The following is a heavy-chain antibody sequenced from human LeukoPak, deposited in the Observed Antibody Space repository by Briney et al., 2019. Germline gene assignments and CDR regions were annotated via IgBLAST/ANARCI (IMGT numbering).Heavy chain of an antibody. J-gene: IGHJ6*03. Sequence: ASVKVSCKASGYTFTSYGISWVRQAPGQGLEWMGWISAYNGNTNYAQKLQGRVTMTTDTSTSTAYMELRSLRSDDTAVYCCARVGGGYYYYYMDVWGKGTTVTVSS. CDR3: ARVGGGYYYYYMDV. V-gene: IGHV1-18*01. D-gene: IGHD3-16*01. CDR1: GYTFTSYG. CDR2: ISAYNGNT.